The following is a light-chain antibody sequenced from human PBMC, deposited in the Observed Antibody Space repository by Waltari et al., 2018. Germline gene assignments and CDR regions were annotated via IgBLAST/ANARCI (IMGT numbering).Light chain of an antibody. J-gene: IGKJ4*01. CDR3: QQRANWPLT. Sequence: EIVLTQSPATLSLSPGERATLSCRASQSVSSYLGWYQQKPGQAPRLLIYDASNRATGIQARFSGSGSGTDFTLTISSLEFEDFAVYYCQQRANWPLTFGGGTKVEIK. CDR1: QSVSSY. CDR2: DAS. V-gene: IGKV3-11*01.